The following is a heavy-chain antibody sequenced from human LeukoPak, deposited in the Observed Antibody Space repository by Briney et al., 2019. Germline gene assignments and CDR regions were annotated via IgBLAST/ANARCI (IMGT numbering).Heavy chain of an antibody. J-gene: IGHJ5*02. V-gene: IGHV6-1*01. D-gene: IGHD6-19*01. CDR1: GDSVSSNSAA. Sequence: SQTLSLTCAISGDSVSSNSAAWNWIRQSPSRGLEWLGRAYYRSKWYNDYAVSVKSRITINPDTSKNQFSLQLNSVTPEDTAVYYCASSGASRSSSGDWFDPWGQGTLVTVSS. CDR2: AYYRSKWYN. CDR3: ASSGASRSSSGDWFDP.